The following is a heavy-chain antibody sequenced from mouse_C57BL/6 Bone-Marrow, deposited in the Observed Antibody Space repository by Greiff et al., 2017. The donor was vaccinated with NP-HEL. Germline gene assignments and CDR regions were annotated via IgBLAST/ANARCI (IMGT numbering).Heavy chain of an antibody. J-gene: IGHJ2*01. CDR3: ARDYGSSVDY. D-gene: IGHD1-1*01. CDR2: IDPSDSYT. CDR1: GYTFTSYW. V-gene: IGHV1-59*01. Sequence: QVQLQQPGAELVRPGTSVKLSCKASGYTFTSYWMHWVKQRPGQGLEWIGVIDPSDSYTNYNQKFKGKATLTVDTSSSTAYLPLSRLTSEDSAVYYFARDYGSSVDYWGQGTTLTVSS.